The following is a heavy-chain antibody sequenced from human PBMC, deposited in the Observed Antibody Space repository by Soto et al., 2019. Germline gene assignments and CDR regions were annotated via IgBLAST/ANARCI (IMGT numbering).Heavy chain of an antibody. Sequence: GGSLRLSCAASGFTFSSYWMSWVRQAPGKRLEWVANIKQDGSEKYYVDSVKGRFTISRDNAKNSLYLQMNSLRAEDTAVYYCARCTSTPCDYFDYWGQGTLVTVSS. J-gene: IGHJ4*02. CDR2: IKQDGSEK. V-gene: IGHV3-7*01. CDR3: ARCTSTPCDYFDY. CDR1: GFTFSSYW.